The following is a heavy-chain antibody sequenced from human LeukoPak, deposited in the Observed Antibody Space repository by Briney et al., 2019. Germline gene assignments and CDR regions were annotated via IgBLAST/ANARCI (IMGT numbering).Heavy chain of an antibody. CDR2: HYNTGRI. J-gene: IGHJ4*02. Sequence: PSETLSLTCSVSGGSISGTSYCWGWIRQPPGKGPEWIGSHYNTGRIYHNPSLNSRVTISVDTSKNQFSLKLSSVTDADTAVYYCARDGSDNWGLFDNWGRGTLVTVSS. V-gene: IGHV4-39*07. CDR1: GGSISGTSYC. CDR3: ARDGSDNWGLFDN. D-gene: IGHD1-1*01.